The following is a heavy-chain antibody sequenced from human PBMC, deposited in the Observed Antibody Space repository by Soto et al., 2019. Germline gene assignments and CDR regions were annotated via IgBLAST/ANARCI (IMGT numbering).Heavy chain of an antibody. V-gene: IGHV3-23*01. CDR2: ISSSGTST. D-gene: IGHD2-2*01. CDR3: AKHLRRLVVVPAAPA. CDR1: GFTFSRYA. J-gene: IGHJ5*02. Sequence: EVQLLESGGGLVQSGGSLRLSCAASGFTFSRYAMTWVRQAPGKGLEWVSAISSSGTSTYYADSVKGRFTISRDNSKNTVYRQMDSLRVEDTAVYYCAKHLRRLVVVPAAPAWGQGSLVIVSS.